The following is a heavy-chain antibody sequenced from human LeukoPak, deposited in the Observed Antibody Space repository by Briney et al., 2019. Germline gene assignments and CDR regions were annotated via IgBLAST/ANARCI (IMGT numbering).Heavy chain of an antibody. J-gene: IGHJ3*02. CDR3: ARGGDSSGRAFDI. CDR2: ISSSSSYI. D-gene: IGHD3-22*01. Sequence: GGSLRLSCAASGFTFSSYSMNWVRQAPGKGLEWVSSISSSSSYIYYADSVKGRFTIPRDNAKNSLYLQMNSLRAEDTAVYYCARGGDSSGRAFDIWGQGTMVTVSS. CDR1: GFTFSSYS. V-gene: IGHV3-21*01.